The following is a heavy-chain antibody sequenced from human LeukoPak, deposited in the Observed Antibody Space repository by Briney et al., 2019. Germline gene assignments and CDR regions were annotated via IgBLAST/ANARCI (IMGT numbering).Heavy chain of an antibody. CDR3: ARHLDYYDSSGYYPWYFDL. D-gene: IGHD3-22*01. V-gene: IGHV4-38-2*02. CDR1: GYSLSSGYY. Sequence: SETLSLTCTVSGYSLSSGYYWGWIRQPPGKGLEWIGSIYHSGSTYYNPSLKSRVTISVDTSKNQFSLKLSSVTAADTAVYYCARHLDYYDSSGYYPWYFDLWGRGTLVTVSS. J-gene: IGHJ2*01. CDR2: IYHSGST.